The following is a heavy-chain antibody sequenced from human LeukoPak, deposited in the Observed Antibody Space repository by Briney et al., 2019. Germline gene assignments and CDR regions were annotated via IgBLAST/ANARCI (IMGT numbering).Heavy chain of an antibody. V-gene: IGHV3-15*04. D-gene: IGHD3-10*01. J-gene: IGHJ4*02. CDR3: TTYGSGRKFDY. CDR2: IESKTDGGTT. CDR1: GFRFSGAP. Sequence: GGSLRLSCAASGFRFSGAPMSWGRQVPGKGLEWVCRIESKTDGGTTDYAAPVKGRFTISRDDSTNTLYLQMNSLKSEDTAVYYCTTYGSGRKFDYWGQGILVTVSS.